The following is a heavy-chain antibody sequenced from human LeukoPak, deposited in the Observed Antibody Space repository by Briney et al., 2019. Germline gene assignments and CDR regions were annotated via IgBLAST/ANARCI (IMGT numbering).Heavy chain of an antibody. Sequence: GGSLRLSCAASGFTFSSYSMNWVRQAPGKGLEWVSSTSSSSSYIYYADSVKGRFTISRDNAKNSLYLQMNSLRAEDTAVYYCARDPQPVDTAMVPLYYYYMDVWGKGTTVTVSS. CDR3: ARDPQPVDTAMVPLYYYYMDV. V-gene: IGHV3-21*01. CDR1: GFTFSSYS. CDR2: TSSSSSYI. D-gene: IGHD5-18*01. J-gene: IGHJ6*03.